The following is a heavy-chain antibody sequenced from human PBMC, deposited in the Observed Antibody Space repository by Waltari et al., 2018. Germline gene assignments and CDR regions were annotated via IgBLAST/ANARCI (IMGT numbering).Heavy chain of an antibody. CDR3: ARRVVPAAIGFYMDV. D-gene: IGHD2-2*02. CDR2: INSDGSST. V-gene: IGHV3-74*01. CDR1: GFTFSSYW. Sequence: EVQLVESGGGLVQPGGSLRLSCAASGFTFSSYWMHWVRQDPGKGLVWVSHINSDGSSTSYADSVNARFTISRDNAKNTLYLQMNSLRAEDTAVYYCARRVVPAAIGFYMDVWGKGTTVTISS. J-gene: IGHJ6*03.